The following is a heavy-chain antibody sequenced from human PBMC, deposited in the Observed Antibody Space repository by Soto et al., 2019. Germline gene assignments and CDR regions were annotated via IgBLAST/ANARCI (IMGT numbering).Heavy chain of an antibody. CDR1: GFTFSSYS. Sequence: LRLSCAASGFTFSSYSMNWVRQAPGKGLEWVSSISSSSSYIYYADSVKGRFTISRDNAKNSLYLQMNSLRAEDTAVYYCARVISHYSYYMDVWGKGTTVTVSS. D-gene: IGHD3-3*02. V-gene: IGHV3-21*01. CDR3: ARVISHYSYYMDV. CDR2: ISSSSSYI. J-gene: IGHJ6*03.